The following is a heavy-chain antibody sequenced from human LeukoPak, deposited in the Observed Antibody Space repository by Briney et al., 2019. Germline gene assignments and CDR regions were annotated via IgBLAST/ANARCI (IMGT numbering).Heavy chain of an antibody. Sequence: SQTLSLTCTVSGASISSGDFYWSWLRQPPGKRLEWIAHINHTGRTYYNPSLKIRISISIDTSKNQFSLKLSSVTAADTAVYYCARDGFGITWGKGTMGNVSS. CDR3: ARDGFGIT. J-gene: IGHJ3*01. CDR2: INHTGRT. V-gene: IGHV4-30-4*01. D-gene: IGHD3-10*01. CDR1: GASISSGDFY.